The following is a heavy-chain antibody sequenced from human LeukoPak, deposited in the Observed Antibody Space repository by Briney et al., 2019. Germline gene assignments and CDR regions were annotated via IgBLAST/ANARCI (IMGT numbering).Heavy chain of an antibody. D-gene: IGHD2-2*01. CDR1: GFTFSSYS. CDR2: ISSSSSYI. J-gene: IGHJ4*02. Sequence: GVSLRLSCAASGFTFSSYSMNWVRQAPGKGLEWVSSISSSSSYIYYADSVKGRFTISRDNAKNSLYLQMNSLRAEDTAVYYCAREGYCSSTSCGPYYFDYWGQGTLVTVSS. V-gene: IGHV3-21*01. CDR3: AREGYCSSTSCGPYYFDY.